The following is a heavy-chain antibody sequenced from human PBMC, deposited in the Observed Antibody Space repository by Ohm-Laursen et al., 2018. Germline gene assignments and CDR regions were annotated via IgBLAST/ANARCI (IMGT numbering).Heavy chain of an antibody. CDR3: ARDGGNWNFDF. Sequence: EASVKVSCKASGYTFTHDYIHWVRQAPGQGLEWIGIIRFGSGSTTYTQKIQDRVTMTRDTFTSTVYMEVSSLRSEDTAMYYCARDGGNWNFDFWGQGTLVAVSS. CDR2: IRFGSGST. CDR1: GYTFTHDY. D-gene: IGHD1-1*01. V-gene: IGHV1-46*01. J-gene: IGHJ4*02.